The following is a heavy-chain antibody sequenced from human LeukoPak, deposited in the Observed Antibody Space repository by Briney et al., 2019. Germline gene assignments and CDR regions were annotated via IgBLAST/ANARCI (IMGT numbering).Heavy chain of an antibody. J-gene: IGHJ6*02. CDR3: TRLRSETSDYDILTGYPISNYYGMDV. CDR1: GFTLSDSP. V-gene: IGHV3-73*01. Sequence: PGGSLRLSCAASGFTLSDSPMHWVRQASGKGLEWVGLITSKAYNDATVYAASVKGRFTVSRDDSKNTAYLQMNSLKTEDTAVYYCTRLRSETSDYDILTGYPISNYYGMDVWGQGTTVTVSS. CDR2: ITSKAYNDAT. D-gene: IGHD3-9*01.